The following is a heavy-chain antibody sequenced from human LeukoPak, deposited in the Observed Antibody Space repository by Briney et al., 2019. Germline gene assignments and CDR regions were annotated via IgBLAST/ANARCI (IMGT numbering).Heavy chain of an antibody. Sequence: SVKVSCKASGGTFSSYAISWVRQAPGQGLELMGGIIPIFGTANYAQKFQGRVTITADKSTSTAYLELSSLGSEDTAVYYCARARYCSGGSCYWTPYYYYGMDVWGKGTTVSVFS. CDR3: ARARYCSGGSCYWTPYYYYGMDV. CDR1: GGTFSSYA. D-gene: IGHD2-15*01. V-gene: IGHV1-69*06. J-gene: IGHJ6*04. CDR2: IIPIFGTA.